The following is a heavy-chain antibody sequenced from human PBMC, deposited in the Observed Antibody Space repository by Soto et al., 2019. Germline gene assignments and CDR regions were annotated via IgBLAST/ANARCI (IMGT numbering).Heavy chain of an antibody. CDR2: IIPIFGTA. CDR1: GGTFSSYA. Sequence: QVQLVQSGAEVKKPGSSVKVSCKASGGTFSSYAISWVRQAPGQGLEWMGGIIPIFGTANYAQKFQGRVTITADESTRTAYMELSSLRSEDTAVYYCARGARSYYYDSSGYYFFDYWGQGTLVTVSS. D-gene: IGHD3-22*01. V-gene: IGHV1-69*01. CDR3: ARGARSYYYDSSGYYFFDY. J-gene: IGHJ4*02.